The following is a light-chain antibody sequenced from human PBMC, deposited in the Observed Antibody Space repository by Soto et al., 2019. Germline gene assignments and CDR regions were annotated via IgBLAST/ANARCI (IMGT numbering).Light chain of an antibody. J-gene: IGLJ2*01. V-gene: IGLV2-8*01. CDR1: SSDVGGYNY. Sequence: QSALTQPPSASGSPGQSVTISCTGTSSDVGGYNYVSWYQHHPGKAPKLIIYEVTKRPSVVPDRFSGSKSGNTASLTVSGLQAEDEADYYCSSYAGRNNFVVFGGGTQLTVL. CDR3: SSYAGRNNFVV. CDR2: EVT.